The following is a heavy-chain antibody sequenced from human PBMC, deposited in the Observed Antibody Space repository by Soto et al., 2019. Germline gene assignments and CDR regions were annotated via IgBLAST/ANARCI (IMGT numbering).Heavy chain of an antibody. D-gene: IGHD2-2*01. J-gene: IGHJ6*03. V-gene: IGHV4-59*01. CDR2: IYYSGST. CDR3: ARGVERYCSSTSCYSYYYYYMDV. CDR1: GGSISSYY. Sequence: SETLSLTCTVSGGSISSYYWSWIRQPPGEGLEWIGYIYYSGSTNYNPSLKSRVTISVDTSKNQFSLKLSSVTAADTAVYYCARGVERYCSSTSCYSYYYYYMDVWGKGTTVTVSS.